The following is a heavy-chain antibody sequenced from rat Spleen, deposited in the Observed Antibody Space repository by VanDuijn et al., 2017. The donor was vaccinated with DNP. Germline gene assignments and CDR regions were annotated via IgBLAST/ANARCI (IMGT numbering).Heavy chain of an antibody. CDR3: AGRPPPTRGPFDY. V-gene: IGHV5-19*01. D-gene: IGHD1-4*01. J-gene: IGHJ2*01. CDR1: GFTFSNYG. Sequence: EVQLVESGGGLVQPGRSLKLSCAASGFTFSNYGMHWIRQAPTKGLEWVATISYDGSSTYYRDSVKGRFIISRDNAKSTLYLQMDSLRSEDTATYYCAGRPPPTRGPFDYWGQGVTVTVSS. CDR2: ISYDGSST.